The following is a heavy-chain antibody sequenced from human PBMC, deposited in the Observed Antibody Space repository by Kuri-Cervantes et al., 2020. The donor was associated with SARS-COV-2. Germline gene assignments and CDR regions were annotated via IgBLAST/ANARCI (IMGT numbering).Heavy chain of an antibody. Sequence: GESLKISCAASGFSLSDYWVSWVRQAPGKGLEWVANIKQGGSEVHYVDSVKGQFTISRDNAGKSLYLQMNSLRAEDTSVYYCARLKEWEEEAFDIWGQGTMVTVSS. CDR2: IKQGGSEV. J-gene: IGHJ3*02. CDR1: GFSLSDYW. CDR3: ARLKEWEEEAFDI. D-gene: IGHD1-26*01. V-gene: IGHV3-7*01.